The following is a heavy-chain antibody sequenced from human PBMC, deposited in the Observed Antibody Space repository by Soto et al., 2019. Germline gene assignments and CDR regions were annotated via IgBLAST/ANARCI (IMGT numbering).Heavy chain of an antibody. D-gene: IGHD3-9*01. CDR3: ARDGILTGYYLRYGMDV. CDR2: IIPIFGTA. CDR1: GGTFSSYA. V-gene: IGHV1-69*01. Sequence: QVQLVQSGAEVKKPGSSVKVSCKASGGTFSSYAISWVRQAPGQGLEWMGGIIPIFGTANYAQKFQGRVTIIADESTSTAYMELSSLRSEDTAVYYCARDGILTGYYLRYGMDVWGQGTTVTVSS. J-gene: IGHJ6*02.